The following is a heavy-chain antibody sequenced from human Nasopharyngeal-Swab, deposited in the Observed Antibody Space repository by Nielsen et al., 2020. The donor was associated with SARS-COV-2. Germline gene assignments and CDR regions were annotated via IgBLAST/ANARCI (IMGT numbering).Heavy chain of an antibody. CDR1: GFTFSNYG. V-gene: IGHV3-33*01. CDR3: AAAPSGDYGGY. CDR2: IWYDGSNK. D-gene: IGHD4-23*01. Sequence: GESLKISSAASGFTFSNYGMHWVRQAPGKGLEWVAVIWYDGSNKYYADSVKGRFTISRDNSKNTVYLQMNSLRAEDTAVYYCAAAPSGDYGGYWGQGTLVTVSS. J-gene: IGHJ4*02.